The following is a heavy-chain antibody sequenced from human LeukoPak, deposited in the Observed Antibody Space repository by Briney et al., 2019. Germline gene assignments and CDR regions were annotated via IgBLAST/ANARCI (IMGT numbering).Heavy chain of an antibody. V-gene: IGHV4-59*08. J-gene: IGHJ4*02. Sequence: SETLSLTCTVSGGSISSYYWSWIRQPPGKGLEWIGYIYYSGSTNYNPSLKSRVTISVDTSKNQFSLKLSSVTAADTAVYYCAKVEHSYGYNPDYWGQGTLVTVSS. CDR2: IYYSGST. CDR3: AKVEHSYGYNPDY. D-gene: IGHD5-18*01. CDR1: GGSISSYY.